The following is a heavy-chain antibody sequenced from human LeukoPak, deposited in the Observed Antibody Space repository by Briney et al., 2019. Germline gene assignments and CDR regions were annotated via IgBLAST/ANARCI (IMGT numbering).Heavy chain of an antibody. CDR1: GFTFSDFA. Sequence: GGSLRLSCAASGFTFSDFAMSWARLAPGQGLKWVATISNAGGSTNFADSVRGRFTISRDNSKSMLYLQMNRLRAEDTALYFCTKDGLRGYDFVYWGQGALVTVSS. V-gene: IGHV3-23*01. J-gene: IGHJ4*02. D-gene: IGHD5-12*01. CDR2: ISNAGGST. CDR3: TKDGLRGYDFVY.